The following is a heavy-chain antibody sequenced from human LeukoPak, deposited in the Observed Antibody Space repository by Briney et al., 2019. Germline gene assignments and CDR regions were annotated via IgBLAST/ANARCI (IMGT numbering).Heavy chain of an antibody. CDR1: GFTFSSYG. CDR2: IWYDGSNK. D-gene: IGHD5-18*01. J-gene: IGHJ4*02. Sequence: PGGSLRLSCAASGFTFSSYGMHWVRQAPGKGLEWVAVIWYDGSNKYYADSVKGRFTISRDNSKNTLYLQMNSLRAEDTAVYYCARDNRGYSYALFDYWGQGTLVTVSS. CDR3: ARDNRGYSYALFDY. V-gene: IGHV3-33*01.